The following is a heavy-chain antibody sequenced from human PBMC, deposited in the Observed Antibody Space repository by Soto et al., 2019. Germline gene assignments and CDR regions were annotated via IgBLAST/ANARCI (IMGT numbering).Heavy chain of an antibody. D-gene: IGHD3-3*01. V-gene: IGHV3-7*01. CDR3: ARGGVKTYYDLWRGYLTLDY. CDR2: IKQDGSEK. J-gene: IGHJ4*02. CDR1: GFTFSSYW. Sequence: GGSLRLSCAASGFTFSSYWMSWVRQAPGKGLEWVANIKQDGSEKYYVDSVKGRFTISRDNAKNSLYLQMNSLRAEDTAVYYCARGGVKTYYDLWRGYLTLDYWGQGTLVTVSS.